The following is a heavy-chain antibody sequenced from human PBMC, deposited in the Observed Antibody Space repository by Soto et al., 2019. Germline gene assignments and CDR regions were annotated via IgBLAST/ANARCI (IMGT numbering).Heavy chain of an antibody. D-gene: IGHD1-1*01. CDR1: GGFVSSGSYY. V-gene: IGHV4-34*01. CDR2: MSHSGGT. CDR3: ARVERGTATTVVDAFDI. Sequence: SETLSLTCAVYGGFVSSGSYYWSWIRQPPGKGLEWIGEMSHSGGTHFNPSLKSRVTISVDTSRNQFSLKMSSVTAADTALYYCARVERGTATTVVDAFDIWGPGTMVTVSS. J-gene: IGHJ3*02.